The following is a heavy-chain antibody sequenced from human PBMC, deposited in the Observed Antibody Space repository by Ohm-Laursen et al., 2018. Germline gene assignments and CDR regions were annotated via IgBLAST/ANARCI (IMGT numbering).Heavy chain of an antibody. CDR1: GGSFSGYY. J-gene: IGHJ4*02. CDR3: ARGNSSSGFDY. CDR2: INHSGST. Sequence: GTLSLTCAVYGGSFSGYYWSWIRQPPGKGLEWIGEINHSGSTNYNPSLKSRVTISVDTSKNQFSLKLSSVTAADTAVYYCARGNSSSGFDYWGQGTLVTVSS. D-gene: IGHD6-6*01. V-gene: IGHV4-34*01.